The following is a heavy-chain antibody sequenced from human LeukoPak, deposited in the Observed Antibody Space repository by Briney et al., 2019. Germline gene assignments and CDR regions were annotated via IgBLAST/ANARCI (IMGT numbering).Heavy chain of an antibody. CDR1: GFTFSSYG. V-gene: IGHV3-33*01. J-gene: IGHJ4*02. Sequence: PGGSLRLSCAASGFTFSSYGMHWVRQAPGKGLEWVAVIWCDGSNKYYADSVKGRFTISRDNSKNTLYLQMNSLRAEDTAVYYCARAYSGYDSVDYWGQGTLVTVSA. CDR3: ARAYSGYDSVDY. D-gene: IGHD5-12*01. CDR2: IWCDGSNK.